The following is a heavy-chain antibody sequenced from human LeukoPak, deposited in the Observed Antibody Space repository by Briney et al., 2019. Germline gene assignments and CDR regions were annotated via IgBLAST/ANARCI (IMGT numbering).Heavy chain of an antibody. Sequence: GGSLRLSCAASGFTFSSYAMHWVRQAPGNGLEWVAVISYDGSNKYYADSVKGRFTISRDNSKNTLYLQMNSLRAEDTAVYYCARDHGNNGYYDFWSGYFKYNWFDPWGQGTLVTVSS. CDR2: ISYDGSNK. V-gene: IGHV3-30-3*01. CDR1: GFTFSSYA. D-gene: IGHD3-3*01. CDR3: ARDHGNNGYYDFWSGYFKYNWFDP. J-gene: IGHJ5*02.